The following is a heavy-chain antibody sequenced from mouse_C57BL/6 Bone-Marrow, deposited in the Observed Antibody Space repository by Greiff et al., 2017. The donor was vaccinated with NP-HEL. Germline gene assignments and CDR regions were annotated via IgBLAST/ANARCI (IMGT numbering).Heavy chain of an antibody. Sequence: EVQGVESGGDLVKPGGSLKLSCAASGFTFSSYGMSWVRQTPDKRLEWVATISSGGSYTYYPDSVKGRFTISRDNAKNTLYLQMSSLKSEDTAMYYCARRNWVWFAYWGKGTLVTVSA. J-gene: IGHJ3*01. CDR3: ARRNWVWFAY. V-gene: IGHV5-6*01. CDR1: GFTFSSYG. D-gene: IGHD4-1*01. CDR2: ISSGGSYT.